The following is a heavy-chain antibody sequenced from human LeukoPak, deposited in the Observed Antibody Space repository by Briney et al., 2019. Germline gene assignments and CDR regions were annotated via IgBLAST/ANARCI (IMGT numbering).Heavy chain of an antibody. J-gene: IGHJ5*02. D-gene: IGHD6-13*01. Sequence: SETLSLTCTVSGYSISSGYYWGWIRQPPGKGLEWIGSIYHSGSTYYNPSLKSRVTISVDTSKNQFSLKLSSVTAADTAVYYCARDKVIAAAGPGGAPIYNWFDPWGQGTLVTVSS. CDR1: GYSISSGYY. CDR2: IYHSGST. CDR3: ARDKVIAAAGPGGAPIYNWFDP. V-gene: IGHV4-38-2*02.